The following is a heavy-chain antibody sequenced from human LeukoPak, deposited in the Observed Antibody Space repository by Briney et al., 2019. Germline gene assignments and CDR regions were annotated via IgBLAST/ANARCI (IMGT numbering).Heavy chain of an antibody. CDR3: AREVNRPTDADAFDI. Sequence: SQTLPLTCTVSGGSIISDNHFWSWIRQHPGKDLEWLGYIHHSGRAFYSPSLESRLTISLDTSKNQFSLKLNSVIGADTAVYYCAREVNRPTDADAFDIWGQGTMVTVSS. J-gene: IGHJ3*02. D-gene: IGHD1-26*01. V-gene: IGHV4-31*03. CDR2: IHHSGRA. CDR1: GGSIISDNHF.